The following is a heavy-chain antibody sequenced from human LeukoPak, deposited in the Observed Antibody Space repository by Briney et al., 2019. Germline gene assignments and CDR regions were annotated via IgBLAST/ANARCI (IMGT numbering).Heavy chain of an antibody. CDR2: IYYSGST. CDR3: ARGGVTSYYFDY. CDR1: GGSISSFDYY. Sequence: SETLSLTCTVSGGSISSFDYYWAWVRQPPGKGLEWIGSIYYSGSTYYNPSLKNRVTVSVDTSNNQFSLKLTSVTAADTALYYCARGGVTSYYFDYWGQGTLVTVSS. V-gene: IGHV4-39*07. D-gene: IGHD5-18*01. J-gene: IGHJ4*02.